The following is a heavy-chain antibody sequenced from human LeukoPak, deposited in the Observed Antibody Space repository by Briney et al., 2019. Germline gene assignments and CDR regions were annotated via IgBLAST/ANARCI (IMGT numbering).Heavy chain of an antibody. V-gene: IGHV3-48*02. CDR2: ISGDSSII. CDR3: VRFPSSSFDY. CDR1: GFALSIYS. D-gene: IGHD6-13*01. J-gene: IGHJ4*02. Sequence: PGGSLRLSCAASGFALSIYSMTWVRQAPGKGLEWVAYISGDSSIINYADSLKGRFTVSRDNARNSLYLQMNSLRDEDTAVYYCVRFPSSSFDYWGQGTLVTVSS.